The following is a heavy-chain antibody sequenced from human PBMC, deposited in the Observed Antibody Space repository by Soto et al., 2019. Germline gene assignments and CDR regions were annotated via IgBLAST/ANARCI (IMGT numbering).Heavy chain of an antibody. J-gene: IGHJ4*02. CDR1: GFTFSSYG. CDR2: ISYDGSNK. D-gene: IGHD4-17*01. Sequence: PGVSLRRSCAASGFTFSSYGMHWVRQAPGKGLEWVAVISYDGSNKYYADSVKGRFTISRDNSKNTLYLQMNSLRAEDTAVYYCAKDRNPYGPGWYFDYWGQGTLVTVSS. V-gene: IGHV3-30*18. CDR3: AKDRNPYGPGWYFDY.